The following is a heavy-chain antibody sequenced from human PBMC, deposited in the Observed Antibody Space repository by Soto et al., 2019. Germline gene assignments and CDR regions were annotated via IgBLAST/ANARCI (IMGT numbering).Heavy chain of an antibody. CDR3: ARESRFLEWLSLNWFDP. CDR1: GFTFSSYS. D-gene: IGHD3-3*01. J-gene: IGHJ5*02. Sequence: GGSLRLSCAASGFTFSSYSMNWVRQAPGKGLEWVSYISSSSSTIYYADSVKGRFTISRDNAKNSLYLQMNSLRDEDTAVYYCARESRFLEWLSLNWFDPWGQGTLVTVS. CDR2: ISSSSSTI. V-gene: IGHV3-48*02.